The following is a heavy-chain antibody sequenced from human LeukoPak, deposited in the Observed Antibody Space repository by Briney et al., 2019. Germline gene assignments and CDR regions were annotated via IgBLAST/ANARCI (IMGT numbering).Heavy chain of an antibody. V-gene: IGHV3-23*01. Sequence: GGSLRLSCAASGFTFSSYAMSWVRQAPGKGLEWVSAISGSGGSTYYADSVKGRFTISRDNSRNTLYLQMNSLRAEDTAVYYCAKDRVLLTTNFDYWGQGTLVTVSS. CDR3: AKDRVLLTTNFDY. CDR2: ISGSGGST. D-gene: IGHD3-9*01. CDR1: GFTFSSYA. J-gene: IGHJ4*02.